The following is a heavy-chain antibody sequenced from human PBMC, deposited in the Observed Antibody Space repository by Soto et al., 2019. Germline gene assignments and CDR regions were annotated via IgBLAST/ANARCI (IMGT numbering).Heavy chain of an antibody. D-gene: IGHD3-3*01. CDR3: ASLLRFLEWFPPDYYGMDV. CDR1: GGTFSSYA. Sequence: PVQVTCKASGGTFSSYAISWVRQAPGQGLEWMGGIIPIFGTANYAQKFQGRVTITADESTSTAYMELSSLRSEDTAVYYCASLLRFLEWFPPDYYGMDVWGQGTTVTVSS. V-gene: IGHV1-69*13. CDR2: IIPIFGTA. J-gene: IGHJ6*02.